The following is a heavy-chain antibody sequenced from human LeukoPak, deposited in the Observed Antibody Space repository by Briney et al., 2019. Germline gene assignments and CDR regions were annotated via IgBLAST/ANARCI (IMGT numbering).Heavy chain of an antibody. V-gene: IGHV3-74*01. CDR1: GFTFSSYW. J-gene: IGHJ4*02. Sequence: GGSLRFSCAASGFTFSSYWMHWVRQAPGKGLVWVSRINPDGSGTSYADSVKGRFTISRDNAKNTLYLQMNSLRAEDTAVHYCVRDDHHYAFDYWGQGSLVTVSS. CDR2: INPDGSGT. D-gene: IGHD2-2*01. CDR3: VRDDHHYAFDY.